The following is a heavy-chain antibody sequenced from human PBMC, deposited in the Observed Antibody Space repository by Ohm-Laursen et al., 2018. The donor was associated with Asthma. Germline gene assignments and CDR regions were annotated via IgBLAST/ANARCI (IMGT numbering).Heavy chain of an antibody. CDR1: GGSISTYY. D-gene: IGHD4-11*01. V-gene: IGHV4-59*01. CDR3: ASVPGGNYANFDY. J-gene: IGHJ4*02. CDR2: VYYNGGT. Sequence: GTLSLTCTVSGGSISTYYWNWIRQPPGKGLEWIGYVYYNGGTDYNPSLKSRVIISVDRSKNQFSLRLSSVTAADTAVYYCASVPGGNYANFDYWGQGTLVTVSS.